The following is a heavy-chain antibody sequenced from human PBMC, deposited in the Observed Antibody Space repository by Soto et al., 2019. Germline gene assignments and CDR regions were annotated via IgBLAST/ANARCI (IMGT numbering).Heavy chain of an antibody. CDR1: AFTFSTYW. Sequence: GGSLRLSCAASAFTFSTYWMSWVRQAPGKGLEWVANIKQDGSEKYYVDSVKGRLTISRDDSKNTLYLQMNSLRVEDTAVYYCAKDPPWTVGPLAMDVWGQGTTVTVSS. CDR3: AKDPPWTVGPLAMDV. CDR2: IKQDGSEK. V-gene: IGHV3-7*03. J-gene: IGHJ6*02. D-gene: IGHD1-26*01.